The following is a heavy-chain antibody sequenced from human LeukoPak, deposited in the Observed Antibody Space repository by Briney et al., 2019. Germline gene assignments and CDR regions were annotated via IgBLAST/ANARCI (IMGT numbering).Heavy chain of an antibody. D-gene: IGHD3-10*01. J-gene: IGHJ4*02. CDR2: INPNSGGT. CDR1: GYTFTGYY. CDR3: ARDYGDFGYYFDY. V-gene: IGHV1-2*02. Sequence: GASVKVSCKASGYTFTGYYMHWVRQAPGQGLEWMGWINPNSGGTNYAQKFQGRVTMTRDTSISTAYMELSRLRSDDTAVYYCARDYGDFGYYFDYWGQGTLVTVSS.